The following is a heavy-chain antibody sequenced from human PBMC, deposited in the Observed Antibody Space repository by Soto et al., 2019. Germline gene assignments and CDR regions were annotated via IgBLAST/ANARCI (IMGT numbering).Heavy chain of an antibody. V-gene: IGHV3-23*01. CDR1: GFPLSDYV. CDR3: AKEVIGARRGPDN. J-gene: IGHJ4*02. CDR2: ISGSIGHT. Sequence: EVQLLESGGGLVQPGGSRTLSCAASGFPLSDYVVTWVRQAPGKGLEWVSGISGSIGHTYYADSVKGRFTIPRDSSKNTVYLQMNSLRAEDTAVYYCAKEVIGARRGPDNWGQGTLVTVSS. D-gene: IGHD6-6*01.